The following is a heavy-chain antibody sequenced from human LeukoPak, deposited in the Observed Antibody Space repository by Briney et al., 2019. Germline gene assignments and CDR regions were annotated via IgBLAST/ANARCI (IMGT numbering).Heavy chain of an antibody. V-gene: IGHV5-51*01. D-gene: IGHD6-13*01. Sequence: GESLKISCKGSGYSFTSYWIGWVRQMPGKGLEWMGIIYPGDSDTRYSPSFQGQVTISADKSISTAYLQWSSLKASDTAMYYCARLLPTAAGTYYYYGMDVWGQETTVTVSS. CDR2: IYPGDSDT. J-gene: IGHJ6*02. CDR1: GYSFTSYW. CDR3: ARLLPTAAGTYYYYGMDV.